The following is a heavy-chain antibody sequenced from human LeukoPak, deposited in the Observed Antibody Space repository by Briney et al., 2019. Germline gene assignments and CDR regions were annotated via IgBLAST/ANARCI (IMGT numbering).Heavy chain of an antibody. Sequence: ETLSLTCAVYGGSFSGYYWSWIRQPSGKGLEWIGEINHSGSTNYNPSLKSRVTISVDTSKNQFSLKLSSVTAADTAVYYCARGLGPSGHQYCSGGSCSNNWFDPWGQGTLVTVSS. CDR3: ARGLGPSGHQYCSGGSCSNNWFDP. CDR1: GGSFSGYY. J-gene: IGHJ5*02. V-gene: IGHV4-34*01. CDR2: INHSGST. D-gene: IGHD2-15*01.